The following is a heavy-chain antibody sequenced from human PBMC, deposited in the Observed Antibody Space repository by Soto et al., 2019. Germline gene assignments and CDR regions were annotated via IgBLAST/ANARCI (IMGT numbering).Heavy chain of an antibody. D-gene: IGHD1-26*01. CDR3: VRFRAFMSRTAFDL. J-gene: IGHJ3*01. Sequence: PWETLSLGCAVQGGCFSDYYWTWIGQPPGKGLEWIGEINRSGFTSYNPSLKSRLTISVDTSKREFSLNVSAVTAADTAVYYCVRFRAFMSRTAFDLWGQGTIVSVSS. CDR2: INRSGFT. CDR1: GGCFSDYY. V-gene: IGHV4-34*01.